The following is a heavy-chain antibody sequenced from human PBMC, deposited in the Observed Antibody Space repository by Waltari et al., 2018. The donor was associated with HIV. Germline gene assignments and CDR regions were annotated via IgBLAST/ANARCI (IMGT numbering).Heavy chain of an antibody. V-gene: IGHV3-23*01. D-gene: IGHD2-15*01. CDR1: GFPFPNYA. J-gene: IGHJ6*02. CDR3: AKSPGYCSAGDCHLYGLDV. Sequence: EVQLLESGGGLVQPGGSLRLSCAASGFPFPNYAMTWVRQATGKGMEWVSAISISGGSTYYADSVKGRFTISRDISKNTLYLQMNSRRVEDAAIYYCAKSPGYCSAGDCHLYGLDVWGLGTTVTVSS. CDR2: ISISGGST.